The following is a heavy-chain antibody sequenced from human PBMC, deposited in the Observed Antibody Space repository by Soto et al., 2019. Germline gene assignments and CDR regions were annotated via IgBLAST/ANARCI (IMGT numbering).Heavy chain of an antibody. Sequence: ELQLLESGGGLAHQGESLTLSCAASEDSFDNSAMTWVRQAPGKGLEWVSTTTNPAGTTHYADSVQGRFTVSSDNFRNTLYLLMTSLRAEDTAVYYCAKLRRGATGTEGFHPWGQGTLVTVSS. D-gene: IGHD1-1*01. V-gene: IGHV3-23*01. CDR2: TTNPAGTT. CDR1: EDSFDNSA. CDR3: AKLRRGATGTEGFHP. J-gene: IGHJ5*02.